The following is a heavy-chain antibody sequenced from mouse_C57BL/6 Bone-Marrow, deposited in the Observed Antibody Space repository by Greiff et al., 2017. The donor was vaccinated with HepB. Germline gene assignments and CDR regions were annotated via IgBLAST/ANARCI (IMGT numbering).Heavy chain of an antibody. CDR2: ISSGGDYI. Sequence: EVKLVESGEGLVKPGGSLKLSCAASGFTFSSYAMSWVRQTPEKRLEWVAYISSGGDYIYYADTVKGRFTISRDNARNTLYLQMSSLKSEDTAMYCCTRGQYYGSSYHWYFDVWGTGTTVTVST. CDR1: GFTFSSYA. CDR3: TRGQYYGSSYHWYFDV. D-gene: IGHD1-1*01. V-gene: IGHV5-9-1*02. J-gene: IGHJ1*03.